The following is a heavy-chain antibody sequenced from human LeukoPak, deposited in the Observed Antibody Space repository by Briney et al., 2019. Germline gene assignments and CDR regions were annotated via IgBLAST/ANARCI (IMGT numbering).Heavy chain of an antibody. D-gene: IGHD3-3*01. Sequence: GASVKVSCKASGYTFTSYDINWVRQATGQGLEWMGWMNPNSGNTGYAQKFQGRVTMTRDTSISTAYMELSRLSSDDTAVYYCARVPHDLGDVWGQGTTVTVSS. CDR1: GYTFTSYD. CDR2: MNPNSGNT. V-gene: IGHV1-8*01. J-gene: IGHJ6*02. CDR3: ARVPHDLGDV.